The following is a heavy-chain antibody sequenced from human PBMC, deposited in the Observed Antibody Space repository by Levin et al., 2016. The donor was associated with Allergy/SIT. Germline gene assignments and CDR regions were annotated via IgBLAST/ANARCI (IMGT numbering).Heavy chain of an antibody. Sequence: WIRQPPGKGLGWIGEINHSGSTNYNPSLKSRVTISVDTSKNQFSLKLSSVTAADTAVYYCARGRPPFYCSSTSCNYYYYMDVWGKGTTVTVSS. V-gene: IGHV4-34*01. J-gene: IGHJ6*03. D-gene: IGHD2-2*01. CDR2: INHSGST. CDR3: ARGRPPFYCSSTSCNYYYYMDV.